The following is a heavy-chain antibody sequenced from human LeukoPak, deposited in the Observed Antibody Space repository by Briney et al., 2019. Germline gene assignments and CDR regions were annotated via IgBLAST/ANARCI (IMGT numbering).Heavy chain of an antibody. D-gene: IGHD3-10*02. J-gene: IGHJ6*04. CDR1: GFTFSDYE. Sequence: GGSLRLSCGASGFTFSDYEMNWVRQAPGKGLDWVSYISSSGSTIYYADSVKGRFTISRDNAKNSLYLQMNSLRAEDTAVYYCAELGITMIGGVWGKGTTVTISS. CDR3: AELGITMIGGV. CDR2: ISSSGSTI. V-gene: IGHV3-48*03.